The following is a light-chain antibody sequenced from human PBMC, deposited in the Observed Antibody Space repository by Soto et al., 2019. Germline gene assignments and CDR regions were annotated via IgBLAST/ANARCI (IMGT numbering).Light chain of an antibody. CDR1: QGISSW. Sequence: DIQMTQSPSSVSASVGDRVTFTCRASQGISSWLAWYQQKPGKAPKLLIYAASTLQVAVPSRFSGRGSGTDFSLTISSLQPEDFATYYCQQTNIFPYTFGQGTKLEIK. V-gene: IGKV1D-12*01. J-gene: IGKJ2*01. CDR3: QQTNIFPYT. CDR2: AAS.